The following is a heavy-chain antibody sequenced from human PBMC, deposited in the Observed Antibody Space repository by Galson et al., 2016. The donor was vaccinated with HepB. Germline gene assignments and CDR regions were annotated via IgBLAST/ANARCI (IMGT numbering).Heavy chain of an antibody. J-gene: IGHJ6*02. D-gene: IGHD3-3*01. CDR2: ISHAYDGSKK. CDR1: GSTFSSYG. CDR3: AKDLAEYDYWRVGMDV. V-gene: IGHV3-30*18. Sequence: SLRLSCAASGSTFSSYGMHWVRQAPGKGLEWVAVISHAYDGSKKYYADSVKGRFTISRDNSKNTLYLQMNSLRGEDTAVYYCAKDLAEYDYWRVGMDVWGQGITVIVSS.